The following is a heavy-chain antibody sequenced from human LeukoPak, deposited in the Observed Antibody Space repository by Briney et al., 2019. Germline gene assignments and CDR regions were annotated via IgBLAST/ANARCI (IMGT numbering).Heavy chain of an antibody. Sequence: SETLSLTCTVSGGSMSSAYWSWLRQSPGKGLEWIGYAYYTGDNNYNPSLKSRVTILVDTSKRQFSLKMRSVTAADTAIYYCARLVAPGSLEDWFDPWGQGTLVTVS. CDR1: GGSMSSAY. J-gene: IGHJ5*02. V-gene: IGHV4-59*01. CDR2: AYYTGDN. D-gene: IGHD1-26*01. CDR3: ARLVAPGSLEDWFDP.